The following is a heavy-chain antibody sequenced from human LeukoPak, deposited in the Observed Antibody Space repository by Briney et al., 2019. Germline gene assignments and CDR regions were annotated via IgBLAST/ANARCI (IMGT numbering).Heavy chain of an antibody. CDR2: INHSGST. D-gene: IGHD3-16*01. CDR3: ARGRYGSAY. V-gene: IGHV4-34*01. Sequence: SETLSLTCAVYGGSFSGYYWSWIRQPPGKGLEWIGEINHSGSTNYNPSLKSRVTISVDTYKNQFSLKLSSVTAADTAVYYCARGRYGSAYWGQGTLVTVSS. CDR1: GGSFSGYY. J-gene: IGHJ4*02.